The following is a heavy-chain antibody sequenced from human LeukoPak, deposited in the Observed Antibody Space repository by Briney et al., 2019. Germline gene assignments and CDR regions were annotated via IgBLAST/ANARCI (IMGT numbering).Heavy chain of an antibody. CDR2: ISNSETT. D-gene: IGHD2-2*01. J-gene: IGHJ4*02. CDR1: GFTFSNYA. V-gene: IGHV3-23*01. Sequence: PGGSLRLSCAASGFTFSNYAMNWVRQAPGKGLEWVSAISNSETTYYADSVRGRFTISRDIPKNTLCLQMNRLGAEDTAVYYCVKRVGYYFDYWGQGTLATVSS. CDR3: VKRVGYYFDY.